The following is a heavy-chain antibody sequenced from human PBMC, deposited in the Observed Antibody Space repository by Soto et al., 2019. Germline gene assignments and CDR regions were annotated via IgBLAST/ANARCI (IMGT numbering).Heavy chain of an antibody. CDR3: ARVLRDVLSDRYYWYFDL. CDR1: GASISSGGYY. CDR2: IYYIGTS. J-gene: IGHJ2*01. D-gene: IGHD3-16*02. Sequence: QVQLRESGPGLVKPSQTLSLTCTVSGASISSGGYYWGWIRKHPGKGLEWIGFIYYIGTSYYNPSLESRINLSVDTSKNHFSLNLTSVTAADTAVYYCARVLRDVLSDRYYWYFDLWGRGTLVTVSS. V-gene: IGHV4-31*03.